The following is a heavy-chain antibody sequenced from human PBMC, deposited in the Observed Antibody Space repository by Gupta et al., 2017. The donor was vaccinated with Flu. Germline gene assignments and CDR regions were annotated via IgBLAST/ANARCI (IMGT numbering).Heavy chain of an antibody. Sequence: EVQLLESGGGLVQPGGSLRLSCAASGFTFSSYAMSWVRQAPGKGLEWVSAISGSGGSTYYADSVKGRFTISRDNSKNTLYLQMNSLRAEDTAVYYCAKDLGAISSSSWYEPVLWGNWGQGTLVTVSS. CDR2: ISGSGGST. CDR1: GFTFSSYA. J-gene: IGHJ4*02. V-gene: IGHV3-23*01. CDR3: AKDLGAISSSSWYEPVLWGN. D-gene: IGHD6-13*01.